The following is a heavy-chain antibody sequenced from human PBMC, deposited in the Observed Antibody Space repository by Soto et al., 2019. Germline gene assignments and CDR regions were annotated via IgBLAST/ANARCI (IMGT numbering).Heavy chain of an antibody. J-gene: IGHJ3*02. Sequence: TPTLPCTFSWXSLTTSCMGVSWIRQPPGKALEWLALIDWEDDKLYSTSLKTRRTISKDTYKNQVVLTMTNMDPVDTATYFCARIQRQPLVYPAFDIWGQALMLTLS. CDR3: ARIQRQPLVYPAFDI. V-gene: IGHV2-70*01. D-gene: IGHD6-13*01. CDR2: IDWEDDK. CDR1: WXSLTTSCMG.